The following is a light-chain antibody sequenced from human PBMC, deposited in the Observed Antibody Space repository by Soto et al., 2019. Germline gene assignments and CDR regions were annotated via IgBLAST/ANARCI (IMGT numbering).Light chain of an antibody. CDR3: ETWDSNIHWV. CDR2: QDS. Sequence: SYELTQPPSVSVSPGQTASITCSGHKLGNKYACWYQQKPGQSPVLVIYQDSKRPSGIPERFSGSNSGNTATLTISGTQAMDEADYYCETWDSNIHWVFGGGTKVTVL. J-gene: IGLJ3*02. V-gene: IGLV3-1*01. CDR1: KLGNKY.